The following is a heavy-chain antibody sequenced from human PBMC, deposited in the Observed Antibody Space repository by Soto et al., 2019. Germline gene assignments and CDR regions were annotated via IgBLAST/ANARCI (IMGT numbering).Heavy chain of an antibody. CDR3: ARAPRPAVAGHDAFDI. CDR2: IIPIFGTA. J-gene: IGHJ3*02. CDR1: GYTFSSYA. V-gene: IGHV1-69*01. Sequence: QVQLVQSGAEVKMPGASVKVSCKASGYTFSSYAISWVRQAPGQGLEWMGGIIPIFGTANYAQKFQGRVTITADESTSTAYMELSSLRSEDTAVYYCARAPRPAVAGHDAFDIWGQGTMVTVSS. D-gene: IGHD6-19*01.